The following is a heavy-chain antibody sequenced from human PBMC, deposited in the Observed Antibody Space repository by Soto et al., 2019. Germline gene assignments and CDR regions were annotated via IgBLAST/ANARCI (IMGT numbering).Heavy chain of an antibody. V-gene: IGHV1-69*01. J-gene: IGHJ4*02. CDR2: IIPIFGTA. D-gene: IGHD3-22*01. CDR3: ASPGTYYYDSSGYYVDY. Sequence: QVQLVQSGAEVKKPGSSVKVSCKASGGTFSSYAISWARQAPGQGLEWMGGIIPIFGTANYAQKFQGRVTITADESTSTAYMEVSSPRSGETAVDYCASPGTYYYDSSGYYVDYWGQGTLVTVSS. CDR1: GGTFSSYA.